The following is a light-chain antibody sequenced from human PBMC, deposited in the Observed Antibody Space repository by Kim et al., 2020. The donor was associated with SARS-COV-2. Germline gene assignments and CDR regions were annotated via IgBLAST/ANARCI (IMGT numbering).Light chain of an antibody. CDR2: DVS. V-gene: IGLV2-14*04. CDR1: SSDVGGYNY. Sequence: GQSITNSCTGTSSDVGGYNYVSWYQQHPGKAPKLIIYDVSKWPSGVSSRFSGSKSGNTASLTISGLQAEDEADYYCNSFTSTNTWVFGGGTQLTVL. J-gene: IGLJ3*02. CDR3: NSFTSTNTWV.